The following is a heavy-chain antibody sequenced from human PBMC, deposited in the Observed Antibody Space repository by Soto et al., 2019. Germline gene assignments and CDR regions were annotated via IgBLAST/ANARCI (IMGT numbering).Heavy chain of an antibody. CDR1: GGSFSGYY. Sequence: QVQLQQWGAGLLKPSETLSLTCAVYGGSFSGYYWSWIRQPPGKGLEWIGEINHSGSTNYNPSLKSRGTISVDTSKNQFSLKLRSVTAADTAVYYCASPTYGSSTNCNDAFDIWGQGTMVTVSS. J-gene: IGHJ3*02. CDR2: INHSGST. V-gene: IGHV4-34*01. CDR3: ASPTYGSSTNCNDAFDI. D-gene: IGHD2-2*01.